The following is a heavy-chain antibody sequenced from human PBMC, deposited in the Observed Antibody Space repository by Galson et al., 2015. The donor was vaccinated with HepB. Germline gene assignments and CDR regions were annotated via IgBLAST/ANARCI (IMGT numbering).Heavy chain of an antibody. Sequence: SETLSLTCTVYGGSFSGYYWSWIRQPPGKGLEWIGEINHSGSTNYNPSLKSRVTISVDTSKNQFSLKLSSVTAADTAVYYCARGRRTWLAIYYYYYYMDVWGKGTTVTVSS. CDR1: GGSFSGYY. CDR3: ARGRRTWLAIYYYYYYMDV. J-gene: IGHJ6*03. D-gene: IGHD6-19*01. V-gene: IGHV4-34*01. CDR2: INHSGST.